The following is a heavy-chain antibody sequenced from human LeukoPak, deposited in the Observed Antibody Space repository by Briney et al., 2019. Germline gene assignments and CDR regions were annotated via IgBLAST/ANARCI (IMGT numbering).Heavy chain of an antibody. D-gene: IGHD1-26*01. CDR2: IYSGGST. CDR3: ARLDRSSYSGSYSTFDY. Sequence: PRGSLRLSCAASGFIVSSNYMSWVRQAPGKGLEWVSVIYSGGSTYYADSVKGRFTISRDNSKNTLYLQMNSLIAEDTAVYYCARLDRSSYSGSYSTFDYWGQGTLVTVSS. CDR1: GFIVSSNY. J-gene: IGHJ4*02. V-gene: IGHV3-53*01.